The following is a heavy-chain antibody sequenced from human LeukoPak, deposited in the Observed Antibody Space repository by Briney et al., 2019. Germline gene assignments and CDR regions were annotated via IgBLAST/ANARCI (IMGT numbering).Heavy chain of an antibody. Sequence: SVKVSCKASGGTFSSYAISWVRPAPGQGLEWMGGIIPIFGTANYAQKFQGRVTMTRNTSISTAYMELSSLRSEDTAVYYCARGFGYSSSWYYFDYWGQGTLVAVSS. D-gene: IGHD6-13*01. V-gene: IGHV1-69*05. CDR3: ARGFGYSSSWYYFDY. CDR2: IIPIFGTA. CDR1: GGTFSSYA. J-gene: IGHJ4*02.